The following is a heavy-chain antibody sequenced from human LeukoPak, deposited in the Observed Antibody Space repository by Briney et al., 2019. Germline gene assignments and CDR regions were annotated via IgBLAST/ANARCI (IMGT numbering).Heavy chain of an antibody. J-gene: IGHJ5*02. CDR2: INHSGST. Sequence: SETLSLTCAVYGGSFSGYYWSWIRQPPGKGLEWIGEINHSGSTNYNPSLKSRVTIPVDTSKNQFSLKLSSVTAADTAVYYCARGGPDTSGEVGRRTPVPNNWFDPWGQGTLVTVS. D-gene: IGHD1-26*01. CDR3: ARGGPDTSGEVGRRTPVPNNWFDP. CDR1: GGSFSGYY. V-gene: IGHV4-34*01.